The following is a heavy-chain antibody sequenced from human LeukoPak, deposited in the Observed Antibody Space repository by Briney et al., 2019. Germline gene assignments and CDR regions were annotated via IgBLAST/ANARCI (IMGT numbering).Heavy chain of an antibody. CDR1: GFTFSSYA. D-gene: IGHD5-18*01. V-gene: IGHV3-30*18. CDR3: AKPKGYSYGYYFDY. J-gene: IGHJ4*02. Sequence: GRSLRLSCAASGFTFSSYAMHWVRQSLGKGLEWVAVMSYDGFNKYYADSVKGRFTISRDNSKNTLYLQMNSLRAEDTAVYYCAKPKGYSYGYYFDYWGQGTLVTVSS. CDR2: MSYDGFNK.